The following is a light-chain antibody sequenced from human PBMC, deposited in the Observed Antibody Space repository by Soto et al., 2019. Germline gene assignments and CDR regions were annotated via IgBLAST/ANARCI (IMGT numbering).Light chain of an antibody. Sequence: AIRMTQSPSSFSASTGDRVTITCRASQGISSYVAWYQQKPGKAPKLLSYAATTLQSVVPSRFSGSGAGTDFTLTISCLQYEDVATYYCQQYYSYPLTFGGGTKVEIK. J-gene: IGKJ4*01. CDR2: AAT. V-gene: IGKV1-8*01. CDR3: QQYYSYPLT. CDR1: QGISSY.